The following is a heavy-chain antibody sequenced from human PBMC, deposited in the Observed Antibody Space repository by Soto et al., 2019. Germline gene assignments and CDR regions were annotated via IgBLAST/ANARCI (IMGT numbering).Heavy chain of an antibody. CDR1: GLTFSDRY. V-gene: IGHV3-72*01. CDR2: IRKKTNSYTT. Sequence: EVQLVESGGGLVQPGGSLRLSCAASGLTFSDRYMDWVRQAPGKGLEWVGRIRKKTNSYTTEYAASVKGRFIISRNDSTNSLYLQMSSLKTEDTAVYYCTTGSTVDYYFHYRGQGTLVTVSS. J-gene: IGHJ4*02. D-gene: IGHD3-10*01. CDR3: TTGSTVDYYFHY.